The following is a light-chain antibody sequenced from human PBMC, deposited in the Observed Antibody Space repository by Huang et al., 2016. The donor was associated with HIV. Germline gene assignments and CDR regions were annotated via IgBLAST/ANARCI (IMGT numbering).Light chain of an antibody. CDR1: QSIGTY. Sequence: DIVLTQSPVTLSLSPGDRATLSCRASQSIGTYFAWYQQKSGQAPRLLIYDVSNRAAGVPARFSASGSETDFTLTIASLDPDDFAIYHCQQRSKWPLTFGGGTKVEMK. V-gene: IGKV3-11*01. CDR2: DVS. J-gene: IGKJ4*01. CDR3: QQRSKWPLT.